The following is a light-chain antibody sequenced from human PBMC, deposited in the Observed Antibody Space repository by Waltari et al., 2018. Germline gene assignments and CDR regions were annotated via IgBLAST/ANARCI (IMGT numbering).Light chain of an antibody. Sequence: EIVMTQSPATLSVSPGERATLSCRASQIVTTYLAWYQQKPGQAPRLLIHRASIRATDIPGRFSGSGSGTEFTLTISGLQSEDFAVYFCQHYNNWPLTFGGGTKVEIK. CDR1: QIVTTY. CDR2: RAS. J-gene: IGKJ4*01. CDR3: QHYNNWPLT. V-gene: IGKV3-15*01.